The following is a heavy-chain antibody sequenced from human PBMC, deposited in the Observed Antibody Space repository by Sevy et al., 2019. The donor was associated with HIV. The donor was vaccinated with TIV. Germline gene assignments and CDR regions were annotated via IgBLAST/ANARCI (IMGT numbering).Heavy chain of an antibody. V-gene: IGHV1-2*02. D-gene: IGHD2-2*02. Sequence: ASLKVSCKASGYSFTGYFIHWVRQAPGQGLEWMGWINPNSGGTSYAQNFQGRVTMTRDTSISTAYMELSSLTSDDTAVYYCVVVPAAIRNFDYWGQGTQVTVSS. J-gene: IGHJ4*02. CDR3: VVVPAAIRNFDY. CDR1: GYSFTGYF. CDR2: INPNSGGT.